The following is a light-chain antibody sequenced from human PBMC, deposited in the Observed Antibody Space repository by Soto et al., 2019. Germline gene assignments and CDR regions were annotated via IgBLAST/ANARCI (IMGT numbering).Light chain of an antibody. CDR1: QSLVHPDGNIY. CDR2: KVS. V-gene: IGKV2-30*02. Sequence: DVVMTQSPLSLPVTPGEPASISCRSSQSLVHPDGNIYLSWFQQRPGQSPRRIIYKVSNRDSGVPDRISGSGSGTGFTLRISRVEAEDVGIYYCMQGTHWPWTFGQGTKVDIK. J-gene: IGKJ1*01. CDR3: MQGTHWPWT.